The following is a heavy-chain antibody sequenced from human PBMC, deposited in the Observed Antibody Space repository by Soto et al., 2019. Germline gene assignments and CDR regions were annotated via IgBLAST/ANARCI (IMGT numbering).Heavy chain of an antibody. CDR3: ARVGSASLMVVVIADH. CDR2: IRSKGYGGTT. J-gene: IGHJ4*02. CDR1: GFTFGDYA. D-gene: IGHD3-22*01. V-gene: IGHV3-49*03. Sequence: GGSLRLSCTTSGFTFGDYAMSWFRQAPGKGLEWVGFIRSKGYGGTTQYAASVKGRFTISRDDSESIAYLQMDSLKAEDTALYYCARVGSASLMVVVIADHWGQGTQVTVSS.